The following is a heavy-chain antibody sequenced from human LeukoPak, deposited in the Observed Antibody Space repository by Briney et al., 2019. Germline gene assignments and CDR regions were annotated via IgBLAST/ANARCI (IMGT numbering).Heavy chain of an antibody. D-gene: IGHD3-22*01. CDR2: IIPILGIA. J-gene: IGHJ4*02. Sequence: ASVKVSCRASGGTFRSYAISWVRQAPGQGLEWMGRIIPILGIANYAQKFQGRVTITADKSTSTAYMELSSLRSEDTAVYYCASIPPSYYYDSSGYVWGQGTLVTVSS. V-gene: IGHV1-69*04. CDR1: GGTFRSYA. CDR3: ASIPPSYYYDSSGYV.